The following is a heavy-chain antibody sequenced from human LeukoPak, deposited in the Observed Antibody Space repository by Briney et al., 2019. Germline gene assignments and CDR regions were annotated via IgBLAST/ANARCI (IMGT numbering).Heavy chain of an antibody. CDR1: GFTFSSYA. Sequence: PGGSLRLSCAASGFTFSSYAMSWVRQAPGKGLEWVSAISGSGGSTYYADSAKGRFTISRDNSKNTLYLQMNSLRAEDTAVYYCAKDHYDILTGYYKGLPYFDYWGQGTLVTVSS. V-gene: IGHV3-23*01. D-gene: IGHD3-9*01. J-gene: IGHJ4*02. CDR3: AKDHYDILTGYYKGLPYFDY. CDR2: ISGSGGST.